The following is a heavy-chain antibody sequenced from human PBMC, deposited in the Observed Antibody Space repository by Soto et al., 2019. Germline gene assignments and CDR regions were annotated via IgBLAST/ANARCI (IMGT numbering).Heavy chain of an antibody. CDR2: IYYSGTT. CDR3: ARSTGDYSNYAYYGMDV. D-gene: IGHD4-4*01. J-gene: IGHJ6*02. Sequence: SETLSLTCTASGGSISSSSHYWGWIRQPPGKGLEWIGRIYYSGTTNYSPSLKSRVTISVDTSKNQFSLKLSSVTAADTAVYYCARSTGDYSNYAYYGMDVWGQGTTVTVSS. V-gene: IGHV4-39*01. CDR1: GGSISSSSHY.